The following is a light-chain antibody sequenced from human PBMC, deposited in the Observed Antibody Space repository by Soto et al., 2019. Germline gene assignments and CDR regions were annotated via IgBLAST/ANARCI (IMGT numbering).Light chain of an antibody. CDR2: RNN. J-gene: IGLJ1*01. Sequence: QSVLTQPPSASGTPGQRVTISCSGSSFNIGTNLVYWYQQLPGTAPKVLIYRNNQRPSGVPDRFSGAKSGTSASLAISGLRSEDEADYYCAARDDSLSGYVFGTGTKVTVL. V-gene: IGLV1-47*01. CDR3: AARDDSLSGYV. CDR1: SFNIGTNL.